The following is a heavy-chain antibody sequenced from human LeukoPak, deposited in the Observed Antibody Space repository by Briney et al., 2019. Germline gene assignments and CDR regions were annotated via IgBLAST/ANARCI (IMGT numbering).Heavy chain of an antibody. D-gene: IGHD3-9*01. V-gene: IGHV3-7*01. Sequence: GGSLRLSCAASGFTFSSYAVSWVRQAPGKGLEWVANIKQDGSEKYYVDSVKGRFTISRDNAKNSLYLQMNSLRAEDTAVYYCAREDDILTGYTFFDYWGQGTLVTVSS. J-gene: IGHJ4*02. CDR1: GFTFSSYA. CDR2: IKQDGSEK. CDR3: AREDDILTGYTFFDY.